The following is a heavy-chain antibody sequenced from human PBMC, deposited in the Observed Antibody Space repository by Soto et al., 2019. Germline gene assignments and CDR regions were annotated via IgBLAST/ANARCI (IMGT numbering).Heavy chain of an antibody. Sequence: QVQLVESGGGVVQPGRSLRLSWAASGFTGSSYGMHGVCQAPGKGLEWVAAISYDGSNKYYADSVKGRFTISRDNSKNTSYLQMNSLRAEDTAVYYCAKDWTWFGEFIEQDYYYGMDVWGQGTTVTVSS. D-gene: IGHD3-10*01. J-gene: IGHJ6*02. CDR3: AKDWTWFGEFIEQDYYYGMDV. CDR2: ISYDGSNK. CDR1: GFTGSSYG. V-gene: IGHV3-30*18.